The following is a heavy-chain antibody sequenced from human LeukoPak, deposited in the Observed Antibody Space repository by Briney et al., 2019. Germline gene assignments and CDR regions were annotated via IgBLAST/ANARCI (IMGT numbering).Heavy chain of an antibody. CDR1: GGSISSYY. CDR3: ARDPSDYYDY. CDR2: IYYSGST. J-gene: IGHJ4*02. D-gene: IGHD6-19*01. V-gene: IGHV4-59*01. Sequence: SETLSLTCTVSGGSISSYYWSWIRQPPGKGLEWIGYIYYSGSTNYNPSLKSRVTISVDTSKNQFSLKLSSVTAAGTAVYYCARDPSDYYDYWGQGTLVTVSS.